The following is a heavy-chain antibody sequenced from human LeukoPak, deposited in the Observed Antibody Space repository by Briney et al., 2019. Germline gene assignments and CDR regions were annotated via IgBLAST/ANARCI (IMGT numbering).Heavy chain of an antibody. CDR3: ARVFDSGSQAYFYYMDV. D-gene: IGHD3-10*01. Sequence: SETLSLTCTVSGDSFSSSSYYWGWIRQSPGKGLEWIGTIYYSGSTYYNPSLKSRVTISVDTSKNQFSLKVSSVTAADTAVYYCARVFDSGSQAYFYYMDVWGKGTTVTISS. J-gene: IGHJ6*03. V-gene: IGHV4-39*07. CDR2: IYYSGST. CDR1: GDSFSSSSYY.